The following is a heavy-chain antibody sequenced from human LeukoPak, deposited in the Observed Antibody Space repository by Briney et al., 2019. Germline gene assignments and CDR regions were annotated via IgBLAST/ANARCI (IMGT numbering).Heavy chain of an antibody. CDR1: GDSVSSNSAA. CDR3: ARFYYYGSGSPNNWFDP. Sequence: SQTLSLTCAISGDSVSSNSAAWNWIRQSPSRGLEWLGRTYYRSKWYNDYAVSVKSRITINPDTSKNQFSLQLNSVPPEDTAVYYCARFYYYGSGSPNNWFDPWGQGTLVTVSS. D-gene: IGHD3-10*01. CDR2: TYYRSKWYN. V-gene: IGHV6-1*01. J-gene: IGHJ5*02.